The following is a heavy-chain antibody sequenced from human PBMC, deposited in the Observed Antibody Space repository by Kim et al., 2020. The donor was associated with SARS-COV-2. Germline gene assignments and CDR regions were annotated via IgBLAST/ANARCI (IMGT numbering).Heavy chain of an antibody. D-gene: IGHD3-22*01. J-gene: IGHJ4*02. V-gene: IGHV3-23*01. Sequence: GRFTISRDNTKNTLYLQMNSLRAEDTAVYYCAKRGRGADYYDSSCYYYDYWGQGTLVTVSS. CDR3: AKRGRGADYYDSSCYYYDY.